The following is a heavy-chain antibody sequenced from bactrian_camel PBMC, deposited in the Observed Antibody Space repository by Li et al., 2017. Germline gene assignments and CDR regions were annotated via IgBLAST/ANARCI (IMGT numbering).Heavy chain of an antibody. D-gene: IGHD7*01. CDR2: ISMYGSST. V-gene: IGHV3S25*01. J-gene: IGHJ4*01. CDR1: GYTARNYC. CDR3: NLGRADGGLSSRLCNNS. Sequence: QVQLVESGGGSVESGGSLRLSCTASGYTARNYCMAWFRQAPGKGLEWVSSISMYGSSTFYADSVKGRFTITKVKAENTVYLQMRNLKPEDTAMYSCNLGRADGGLSSRLCNNSRGQGTQVTVS.